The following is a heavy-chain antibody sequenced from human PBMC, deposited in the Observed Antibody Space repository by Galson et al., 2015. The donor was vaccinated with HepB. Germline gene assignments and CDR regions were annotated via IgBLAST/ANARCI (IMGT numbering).Heavy chain of an antibody. J-gene: IGHJ1*01. V-gene: IGHV3-7*03. CDR1: GFTFSTYW. D-gene: IGHD6-19*01. Sequence: SQRLSCAASGFTFSTYWMSWVRQAPGKGLEWVANIKQDGTEKYYVDSVKGRFIISRDNAKNSLYLQMNSLRVEDTAVYYCATEVGSGWYRRYFQYWGQGTLVTVSS. CDR2: IKQDGTEK. CDR3: ATEVGSGWYRRYFQY.